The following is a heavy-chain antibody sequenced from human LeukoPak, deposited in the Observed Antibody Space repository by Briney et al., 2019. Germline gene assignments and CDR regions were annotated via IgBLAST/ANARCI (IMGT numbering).Heavy chain of an antibody. Sequence: GGSLRLSCAASGFSFSRYWMNWVRQAPGKGLEWVANIKGDGNEKNYVDSVKGRFSISRDNARNSLYLQMDSLRAEDTAVYYCAKEGAYPIITYDSWGQGALVTVSS. CDR1: GFSFSRYW. CDR2: IKGDGNEK. J-gene: IGHJ5*01. CDR3: AKEGAYPIITYDS. V-gene: IGHV3-7*01. D-gene: IGHD3-10*01.